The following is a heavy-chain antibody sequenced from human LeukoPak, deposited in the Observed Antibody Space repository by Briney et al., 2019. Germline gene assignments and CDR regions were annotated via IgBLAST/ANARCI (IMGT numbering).Heavy chain of an antibody. CDR3: AKVGCSSTSCYTASYFDY. V-gene: IGHV3-11*01. CDR1: GFTFSDYY. D-gene: IGHD2-2*02. CDR2: ISSSGSTI. Sequence: SGGSLRLSCAASGFTFSDYYMSWIRQAPGKGLEWVSYISSSGSTIYYADSVKGRFTISRDNAKNTLYLQMNSLRAEDTAVYYCAKVGCSSTSCYTASYFDYWGQGTLVTVSS. J-gene: IGHJ4*02.